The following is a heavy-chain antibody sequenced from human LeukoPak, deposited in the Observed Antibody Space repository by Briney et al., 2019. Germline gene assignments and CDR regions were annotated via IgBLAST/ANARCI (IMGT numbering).Heavy chain of an antibody. CDR1: GFTFSSYA. CDR3: ARATYYDFWSGYFRPATLFDY. D-gene: IGHD3-3*01. V-gene: IGHV3-30-3*01. CDR2: ISYDGSNK. J-gene: IGHJ4*02. Sequence: PGRSLRLSCAASGFTFSSYAMHWVRQAPGKGLEWVAVISYDGSNKYYADSVKGRFTISRDNSKNTLYLQMNSLRAEDTAVYYCARATYYDFWSGYFRPATLFDYWGQGTLVTVSS.